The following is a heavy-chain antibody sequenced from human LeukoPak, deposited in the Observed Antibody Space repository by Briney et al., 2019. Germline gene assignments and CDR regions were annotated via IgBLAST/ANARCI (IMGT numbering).Heavy chain of an antibody. CDR1: GGSISSYY. Sequence: PSETLSLTCTVSGGSISSYYWSWIRQPPGKGLEWIGYIYYSGSTNYNPSLKSRVTISVDTSKNQFSLKLSSVTAADTAVYYCARGVPSGSSGWYLRGYYFDYWGQGTLVTVSS. CDR2: IYYSGST. V-gene: IGHV4-59*01. D-gene: IGHD6-19*01. J-gene: IGHJ4*02. CDR3: ARGVPSGSSGWYLRGYYFDY.